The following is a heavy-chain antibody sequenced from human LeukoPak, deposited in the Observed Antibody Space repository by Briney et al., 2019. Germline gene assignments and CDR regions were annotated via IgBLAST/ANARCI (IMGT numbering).Heavy chain of an antibody. CDR3: SRGQLTGDTELFDY. Sequence: PGGSLRLSCAASGFIFSDYYMGWIRQAPGKGLEWISYISDKNNVIYYAKSVKGRFTVSRDNARNLLYLQMNGLRAEDAALYYCSRGQLTGDTELFDYWGQGTLVTVSS. D-gene: IGHD7-27*01. V-gene: IGHV3-11*04. CDR1: GFIFSDYY. CDR2: ISDKNNVI. J-gene: IGHJ4*02.